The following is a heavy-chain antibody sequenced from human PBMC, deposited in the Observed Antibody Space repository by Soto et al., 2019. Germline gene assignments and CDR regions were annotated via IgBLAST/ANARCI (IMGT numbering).Heavy chain of an antibody. CDR1: GFTFSSYA. J-gene: IGHJ3*02. CDR3: AKVTPPLNYDYIWGSYRAYAFDM. Sequence: EVQLLESGGGLVQPGGSLRLSCAASGFTFSSYAMSWVRQAPGKGLEWVSAISGSGGSTYYADSVKGRFTISRDNSKKRLYLQMNSLRAEDTALYYCAKVTPPLNYDYIWGSYRAYAFDMWGQGTMVTGSS. CDR2: ISGSGGST. D-gene: IGHD3-16*02. V-gene: IGHV3-23*01.